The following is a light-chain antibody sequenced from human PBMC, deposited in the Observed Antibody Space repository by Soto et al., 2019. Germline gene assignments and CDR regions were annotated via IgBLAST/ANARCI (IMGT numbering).Light chain of an antibody. V-gene: IGKV3-11*01. J-gene: IGKJ4*01. Sequence: EIVLTQSPATLSLSPGEGATLSCRASQSVSTYLAWYQQKPGQAPRLLIYGAFNRATGIPARFSSSGSGTDFTLTISSLEPEDFAVYYCQQGGSFGGGTKVEIK. CDR2: GAF. CDR3: QQGGS. CDR1: QSVSTY.